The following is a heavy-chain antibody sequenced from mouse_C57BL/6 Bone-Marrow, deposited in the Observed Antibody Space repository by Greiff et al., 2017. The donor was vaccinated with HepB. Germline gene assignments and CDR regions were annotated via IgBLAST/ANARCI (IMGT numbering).Heavy chain of an antibody. CDR1: GYTFTDYY. V-gene: IGHV1-77*01. D-gene: IGHD2-3*01. CDR2: IGPGSGST. Sequence: QVQLQQPGAELVKPGASVKISCKASGYTFTDYYINWVKQRPGQGLEWIGKIGPGSGSTYYNEKFKGKATLTADKSSSTAYMQLSSLTSEDSAVYFGARSRVIYDGYYDWYFDVWGTGTTVTVSS. J-gene: IGHJ1*03. CDR3: ARSRVIYDGYYDWYFDV.